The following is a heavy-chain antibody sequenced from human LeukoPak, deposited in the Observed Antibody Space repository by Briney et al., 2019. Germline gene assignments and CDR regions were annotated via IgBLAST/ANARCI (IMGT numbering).Heavy chain of an antibody. CDR2: ISAYNGNT. CDR3: ARGQRRYQLLYGTYYFDY. J-gene: IGHJ4*02. D-gene: IGHD2-2*02. CDR1: GYTFTSYG. V-gene: IGHV1-18*01. Sequence: ASVKVSCKASGYTFTSYGISWVRQAPGQRLEWMGWISAYNGNTNYAQKLQGRVTMTTDTSTSTAYMELRSLRSEDTAVYYCARGQRRYQLLYGTYYFDYWGQGTLVTVSS.